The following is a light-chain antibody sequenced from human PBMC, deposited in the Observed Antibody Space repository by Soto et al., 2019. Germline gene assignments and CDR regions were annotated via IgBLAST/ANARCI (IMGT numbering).Light chain of an antibody. CDR2: GAS. V-gene: IGKV3-20*01. Sequence: EIVLTQSPGTLSLSSGEGATLSCRASQSVADSNLAWYQHKPGQAPRLLIGASSRATGVPDRFIASGSGTDFTLTISRLEPEDFAVYYCQQFASSPRTFGRGTTVEIK. J-gene: IGKJ1*01. CDR1: QSVADSN. CDR3: QQFASSPRT.